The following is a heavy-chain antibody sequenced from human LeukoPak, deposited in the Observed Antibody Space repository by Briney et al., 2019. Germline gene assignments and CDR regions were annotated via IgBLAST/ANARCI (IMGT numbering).Heavy chain of an antibody. CDR1: GFTFSDHD. J-gene: IGHJ4*02. V-gene: IGHV3-11*01. CDR3: AREGRWLYQD. Sequence: PGGSLRLSCAASGFTFSDHDMSWVRQAPGKGLEWVSYISSSGNTYYADSVKGRFTISRDNAKKSLYLQMNSLRAEDTAVYYCAREGRWLYQDWGQGTLVTVSS. CDR2: ISSSGNT. D-gene: IGHD2-15*01.